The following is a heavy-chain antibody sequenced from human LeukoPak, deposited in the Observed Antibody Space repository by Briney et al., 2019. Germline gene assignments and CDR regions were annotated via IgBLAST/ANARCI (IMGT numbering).Heavy chain of an antibody. J-gene: IGHJ4*02. CDR3: ARGKMTVMGTTDY. D-gene: IGHD2/OR15-2a*01. CDR2: ISRSSSYI. V-gene: IGHV3-21*01. CDR1: GFTFSSYN. Sequence: GGSLRLSCAASGFTFSSYNMNWVRQAPGKGLEWVSSISRSSSYIYYADSVKGRFTISRDNAKNSLYLQMNSLRAEHTAVYYCARGKMTVMGTTDYWGQGTRVTVSS.